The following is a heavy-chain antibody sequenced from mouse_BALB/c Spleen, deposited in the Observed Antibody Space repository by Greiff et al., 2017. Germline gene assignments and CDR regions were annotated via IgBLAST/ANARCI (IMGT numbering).Heavy chain of an antibody. Sequence: EVKLVESGGDLVKPGGSLKLSCAASGFTFSSYGMSWVRQTPDKRLEWVATISSGGSYTYYPDSVKGRFTISRDNAKNTLYLQMSSLKSEDTAMYYCARLYITTVVTNAMDYWGQGTSVTVSS. CDR1: GFTFSSYG. D-gene: IGHD1-1*01. V-gene: IGHV5-6*02. CDR2: ISSGGSYT. CDR3: ARLYITTVVTNAMDY. J-gene: IGHJ4*01.